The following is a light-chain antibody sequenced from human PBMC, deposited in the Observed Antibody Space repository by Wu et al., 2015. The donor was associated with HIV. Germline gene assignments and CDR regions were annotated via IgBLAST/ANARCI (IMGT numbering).Light chain of an antibody. V-gene: IGKV3-15*01. CDR2: GAS. J-gene: IGKJ2*01. CDR1: QSVSSSY. CDR3: QQYNNWPPLYT. Sequence: EIVLTQSPATLSLSPGERATLSCGASQSVSSSYLAWYQQKPGLAPRLLIYGASTRAAGIPDRFSGSGSGTEFSLTISSMQSEDFGIYYCQQYNNWPPLYTFGPGTRLEI.